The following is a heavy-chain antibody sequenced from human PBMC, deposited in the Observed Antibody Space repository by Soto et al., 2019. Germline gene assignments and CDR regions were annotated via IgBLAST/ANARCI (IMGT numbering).Heavy chain of an antibody. V-gene: IGHV1-8*01. J-gene: IGHJ3*02. Sequence: ASVKASCKASGYTFTSYDINWVRQATGQGLEWMGWMNPNSGNTGYAQKFQGRVTMTRNTYISTAYMELSSLRSEDTVVYYCASLSVQYSSSWYVPGHLDAFDIWAKGTRLTVSS. D-gene: IGHD6-13*01. CDR2: MNPNSGNT. CDR1: GYTFTSYD. CDR3: ASLSVQYSSSWYVPGHLDAFDI.